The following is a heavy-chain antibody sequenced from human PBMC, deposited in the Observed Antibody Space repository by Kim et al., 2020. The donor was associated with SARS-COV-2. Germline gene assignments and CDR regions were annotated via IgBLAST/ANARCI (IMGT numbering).Heavy chain of an antibody. CDR2: INPNSGGT. CDR1: GYTFTGYY. Sequence: ASVKVSCKASGYTFTGYYMHWVRQAPGQGLEWMGWINPNSGGTNYAQKFQGWVTMTRDTSISTAYMELSRLRSDDTAVYYCARRLRWEFEQWLVYWGQGTLVTVSS. J-gene: IGHJ4*02. D-gene: IGHD6-19*01. CDR3: ARRLRWEFEQWLVY. V-gene: IGHV1-2*04.